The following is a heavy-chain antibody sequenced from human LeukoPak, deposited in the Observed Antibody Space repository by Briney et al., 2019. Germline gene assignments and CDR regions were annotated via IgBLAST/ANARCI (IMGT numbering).Heavy chain of an antibody. CDR2: ISGSGGST. V-gene: IGHV3-23*01. D-gene: IGHD3-22*01. Sequence: GGSLRLSCAASGFTFSSYAMSWVPHAPGKGLEWVSAISGSGGSTYYADSVKGRFTISRDNSKNTLYLQMNSLRAEDTAVYYCAKVKPRDPMIADYWGQGTLVAVSS. CDR3: AKVKPRDPMIADY. J-gene: IGHJ4*02. CDR1: GFTFSSYA.